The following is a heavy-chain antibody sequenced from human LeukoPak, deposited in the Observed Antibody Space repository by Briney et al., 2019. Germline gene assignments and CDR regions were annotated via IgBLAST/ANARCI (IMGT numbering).Heavy chain of an antibody. CDR1: GFTFSDAW. J-gene: IGHJ3*02. Sequence: PGGSLRLSCAASGFTFSDAWMSWVRQAPGKGLEWVGRIKTKTDGGTTDYAAPVKGRFTISRDDSKNTLFLQMNSLKAEDTAVYFCAKDQGIAVAGTDDAFDIWGQGTRVTVSS. CDR2: IKTKTDGGTT. D-gene: IGHD6-19*01. CDR3: AKDQGIAVAGTDDAFDI. V-gene: IGHV3-15*01.